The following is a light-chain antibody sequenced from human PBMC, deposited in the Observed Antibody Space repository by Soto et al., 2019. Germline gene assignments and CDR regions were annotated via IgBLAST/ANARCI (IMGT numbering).Light chain of an antibody. CDR3: QSYDSSLSGYV. J-gene: IGLJ1*01. CDR1: SSNIGAGYD. V-gene: IGLV1-40*01. CDR2: AYN. Sequence: QSVLTQPPSVSGAPGQRVTISCTGSSSNIGAGYDVHWYQQLPGTAPKVLIYAYNNRPSGFPDRFSGSKSGTSASLAITGLQAEDEADYYCQSYDSSLSGYVLGNGTTLTVL.